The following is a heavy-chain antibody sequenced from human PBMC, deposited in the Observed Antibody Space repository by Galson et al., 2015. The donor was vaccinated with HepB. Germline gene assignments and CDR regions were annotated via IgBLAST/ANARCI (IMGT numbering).Heavy chain of an antibody. CDR3: ANDSGTYYKSFDS. CDR1: GFTFSSYA. J-gene: IGHJ4*02. V-gene: IGHV3-23*01. Sequence: SLRLSCAASGFTFSSYAMNWVRQAPGKGLEWVSTISGSGGSSYYADSVKGRFTISRDNSKNTLYLQMNSLRAEDTAVYYCANDSGTYYKSFDSWGQGTLVTVSS. D-gene: IGHD1-26*01. CDR2: ISGSGGSS.